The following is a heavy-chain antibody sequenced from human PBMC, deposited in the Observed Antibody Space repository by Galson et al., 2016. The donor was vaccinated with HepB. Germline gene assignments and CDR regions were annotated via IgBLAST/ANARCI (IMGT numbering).Heavy chain of an antibody. V-gene: IGHV3-74*03. CDR1: GFSFSSHW. D-gene: IGHD6-6*01. CDR2: IDTDGSRT. Sequence: SLRLSCAASGFSFSSHWMHWARQAPGKGLVWVSRIDTDGSRTTYADSVKGRFTISRDNAKNTLYLQMNSLRPDDTGVYYCAKGQLVEGRPNFFDHWGPGTLVTVSS. J-gene: IGHJ4*02. CDR3: AKGQLVEGRPNFFDH.